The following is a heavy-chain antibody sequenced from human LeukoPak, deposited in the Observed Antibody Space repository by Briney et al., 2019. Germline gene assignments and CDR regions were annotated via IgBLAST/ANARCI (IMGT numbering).Heavy chain of an antibody. D-gene: IGHD3-3*01. J-gene: IGHJ4*02. V-gene: IGHV1-8*03. CDR1: GGTLSNYV. CDR2: MNPNSGNT. Sequence: ASVKVSCKASGGTLSNYVISWVRQATGQGLEWMGWMNPNSGNTGYAQKFQGRVTITRNTSISTAYMELSSLRSEDTAVYYCARGSALGAALSRSSDFSQYYFDYWGQGTLVTVSS. CDR3: ARGSALGAALSRSSDFSQYYFDY.